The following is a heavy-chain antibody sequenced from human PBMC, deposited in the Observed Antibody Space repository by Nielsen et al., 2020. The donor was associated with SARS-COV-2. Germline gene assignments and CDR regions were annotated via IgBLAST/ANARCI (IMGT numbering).Heavy chain of an antibody. D-gene: IGHD2-15*01. V-gene: IGHV3-30-3*01. CDR1: GFTFSSHA. CDR2: ISYDGSNK. Sequence: GGSLRLSCAASGFTFSSHAMHWVRQAPGKGLEWVAVISYDGSNKYYADSVKGRFTISRDNSKNTLSLQMNSLRAEDTAIYYCARSDLVVVVGANDYWGQGTLVTVSS. J-gene: IGHJ4*02. CDR3: ARSDLVVVVGANDY.